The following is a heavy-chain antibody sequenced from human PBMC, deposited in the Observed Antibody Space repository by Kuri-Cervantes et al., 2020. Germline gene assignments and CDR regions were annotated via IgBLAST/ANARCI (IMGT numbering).Heavy chain of an antibody. CDR3: ARAIRGSFYMDV. Sequence: GSLRLSCAVSGYSISSGNYWGWIRQPPGKGLEWIGSIYHSGSTYYNPSLKSRVTISVDTSKNQFSLKVSSVTAADMAVYYCARAIRGSFYMDVWGKGTSVTVSS. V-gene: IGHV4-38-2*01. J-gene: IGHJ6*03. CDR2: IYHSGST. CDR1: GYSISSGNY. D-gene: IGHD1-26*01.